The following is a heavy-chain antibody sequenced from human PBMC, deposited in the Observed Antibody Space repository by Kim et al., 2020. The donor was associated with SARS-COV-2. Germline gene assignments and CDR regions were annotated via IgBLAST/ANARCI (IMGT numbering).Heavy chain of an antibody. V-gene: IGHV3-7*01. CDR3: ARETFLRFGDNNYGMDV. J-gene: IGHJ6*02. D-gene: IGHD3-10*01. Sequence: GESLRLSCVASGFTFSTYWMSWVRQAPGKGLEWVANIKKDGSEKYYVDSVKGRFTISRDNAKNSLYLQMNSLRAEDTAVYYCARETFLRFGDNNYGMDVWGQGTTVTVS. CDR1: GFTFSTYW. CDR2: IKKDGSEK.